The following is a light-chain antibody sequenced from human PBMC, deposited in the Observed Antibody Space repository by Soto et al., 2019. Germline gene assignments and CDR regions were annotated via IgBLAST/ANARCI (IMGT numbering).Light chain of an antibody. Sequence: QSALTQPASVSGSPGHSITISCTGTSSDVGGYNYVSWYQQHPGKAPKLMIYDVSNRPSGVSNRFSGSKSGNTASLTSSGRQAEDEADYYCSSYTSSCTLVVFGGGTKLTVL. CDR3: SSYTSSCTLVV. CDR2: DVS. J-gene: IGLJ2*01. CDR1: SSDVGGYNY. V-gene: IGLV2-14*01.